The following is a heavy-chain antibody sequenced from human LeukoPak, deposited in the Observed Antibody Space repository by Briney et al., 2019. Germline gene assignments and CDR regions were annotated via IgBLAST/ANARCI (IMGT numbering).Heavy chain of an antibody. J-gene: IGHJ3*02. CDR3: EAAAGQDAFDI. Sequence: GGSLRLSCAASGFTFSSYWMNWVRQAPGKGLEWVSVIYSGGSTYYADSVKGRFTISRDNSKNTLYLQMNSLRAKDTAVYYCEAAAGQDAFDIWGQGTMVTVSS. CDR2: IYSGGST. D-gene: IGHD6-13*01. CDR1: GFTFSSYW. V-gene: IGHV3-66*01.